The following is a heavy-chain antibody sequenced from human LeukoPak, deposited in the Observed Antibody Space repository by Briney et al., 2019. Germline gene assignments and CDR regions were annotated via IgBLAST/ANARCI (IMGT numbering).Heavy chain of an antibody. J-gene: IGHJ3*02. Sequence: PGGSLRLSCAASGFAFNSYAMHWVRQAPGKGLEWLAVVSSHGVDKFYADSVKGRFTISRDNSKNTLYLQMNSLRAEDTAVYYCAKDLSYGSATDTFWTDDAFDIWGQGTMVTVSS. V-gene: IGHV3-30*04. CDR1: GFAFNSYA. CDR3: AKDLSYGSATDTFWTDDAFDI. D-gene: IGHD3-10*01. CDR2: VSSHGVDK.